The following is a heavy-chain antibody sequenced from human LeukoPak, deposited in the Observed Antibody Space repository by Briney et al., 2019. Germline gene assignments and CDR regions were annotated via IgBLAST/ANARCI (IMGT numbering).Heavy chain of an antibody. V-gene: IGHV3-66*01. CDR2: IYSGGST. CDR1: GFTVSGNY. D-gene: IGHD6-13*01. Sequence: GGSLRLSCAASGFTVSGNYMSWVRQTPGKGLEWVSVIYSGGSTYYADSVKGRFTISRDNAKNSLYLQMNSLRAEDTAIYYCARDPIASAASGGDSWGQGTLVTVSS. J-gene: IGHJ4*02. CDR3: ARDPIASAASGGDS.